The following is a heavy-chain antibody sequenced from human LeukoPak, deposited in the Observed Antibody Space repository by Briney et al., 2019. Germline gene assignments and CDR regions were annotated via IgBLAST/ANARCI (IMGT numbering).Heavy chain of an antibody. CDR1: GGSISSGGYY. CDR3: VRGGSYSNYVGY. CDR2: IYYSGST. D-gene: IGHD1-26*01. V-gene: IGHV4-31*03. Sequence: SQTLSLTCTVSGGSISSGGYYWSWIRQHPGKGLEWIGYIYYSGSTYYNPSLKSRVTISVDTSKNQFSLKLSSVTAADTAVYYCVRGGSYSNYVGYWGQGTLVTVSS. J-gene: IGHJ4*02.